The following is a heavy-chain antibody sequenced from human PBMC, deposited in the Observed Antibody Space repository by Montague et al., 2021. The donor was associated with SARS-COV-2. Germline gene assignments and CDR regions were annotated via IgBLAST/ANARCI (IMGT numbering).Heavy chain of an antibody. CDR3: ARGYQLRFLEWSSRQSTFDY. J-gene: IGHJ4*02. CDR2: ISYSGHT. V-gene: IGHV4-59*01. Sequence: SETLSLTCTVSGGAISPYYWSWIRQPPGKGLEWIGYISYSGHTNYNPSLKSRVTISVDTSKNQFSLTLSSLAAADTAIYYCARGYQLRFLEWSSRQSTFDYWGQGTLVTVSS. CDR1: GGAISPYY. D-gene: IGHD3-3*01.